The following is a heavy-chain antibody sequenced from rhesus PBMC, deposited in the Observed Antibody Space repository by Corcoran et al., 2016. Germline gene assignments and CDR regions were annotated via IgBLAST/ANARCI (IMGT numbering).Heavy chain of an antibody. V-gene: IGHV2-1*01. J-gene: IGHJ4*01. CDR2: IYWDDEK. Sequence: QVTLKESGPALVKPTQTLTPTCTFSGISLSTSGMCVGWIRQPPRKPLEWLASIYWDDEKRYNTSLKHRITISKDASKNQVVLTMTNMDPVNTATHSCARSGYSYGMYYFDYWGQGVLVAVSS. CDR3: ARSGYSYGMYYFDY. CDR1: GISLSTSGMC. D-gene: IGHD5-12*01.